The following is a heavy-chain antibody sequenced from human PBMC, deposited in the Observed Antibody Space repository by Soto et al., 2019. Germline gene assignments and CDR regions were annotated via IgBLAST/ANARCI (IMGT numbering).Heavy chain of an antibody. CDR2: INAGNGNT. J-gene: IGHJ4*02. CDR3: ARSIVVVTALDY. D-gene: IGHD2-21*02. CDR1: GYGKTGYA. V-gene: IGHV1-3*01. Sequence: WKDFGYGKTGYAGGWARHSPGQRLEWMGWINAGNGNTKYSQKFQGRVTITRDTSASTAYMELSSLRSEDTAVYYCARSIVVVTALDYWGQGTLVTVSS.